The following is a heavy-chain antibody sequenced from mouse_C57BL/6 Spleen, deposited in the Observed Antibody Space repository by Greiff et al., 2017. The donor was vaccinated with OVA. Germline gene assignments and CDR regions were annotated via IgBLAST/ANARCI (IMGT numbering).Heavy chain of an antibody. CDR1: GYTFTDYY. V-gene: IGHV1-22*01. D-gene: IGHD2-5*01. CDR2: INPNNGGT. Sequence: VQLKQSGPELVKPGASVKMSCKASGYTFTDYYMHWVKQSHGKSLEWIGYINPNNGGTSYNQKFKGKATLTVNKSSSTAYMELRSLTSEDSAVXYCARSPNSNYYYFDYWGQGTTLTVSS. J-gene: IGHJ2*01. CDR3: ARSPNSNYYYFDY.